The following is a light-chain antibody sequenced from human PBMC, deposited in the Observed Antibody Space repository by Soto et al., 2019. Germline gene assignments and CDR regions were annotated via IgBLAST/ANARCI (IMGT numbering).Light chain of an antibody. V-gene: IGKV3-20*01. Sequence: EIVLTQSPGTLSLSPGERATLSCRASQSVSSSYLAWYQQKPGQAPRLLIYGASSRATGIPDRFSGSGSGTDFNPTISRLEPEDFAVYYCQQYGSSPLTFGGGTKVEIK. CDR1: QSVSSSY. CDR2: GAS. CDR3: QQYGSSPLT. J-gene: IGKJ4*01.